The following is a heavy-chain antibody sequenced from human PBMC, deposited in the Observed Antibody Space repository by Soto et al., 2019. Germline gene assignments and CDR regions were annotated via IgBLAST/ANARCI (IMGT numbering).Heavy chain of an antibody. D-gene: IGHD3-10*01. CDR2: IYPGDSDT. J-gene: IGHJ4*02. CDR3: SRHYYYGSGSYYNEFDY. CDR1: GYSFTSYW. V-gene: IGHV5-51*01. Sequence: PGESLKISCKGSGYSFTSYWIGWVRQMPGKGLEWMGIIYPGDSDTRYSPSFQGQVTISADKSISTAYLQWSSLKASDPAMYYFSRHYYYGSGSYYNEFDYWGQGTLVTVSS.